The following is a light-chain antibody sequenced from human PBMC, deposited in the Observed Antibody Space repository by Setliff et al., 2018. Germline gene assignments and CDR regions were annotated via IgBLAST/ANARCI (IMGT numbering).Light chain of an antibody. Sequence: QSVLTQPASVSGSPGQSITISCTGTNSDVGAYDLVSWYQQYPGKAPKLIISDVVNRPSGISNRFSGSKSGNTASLTISGLQAEDEADYYCSSYSGSSTLVFGTGTKVTV. CDR1: NSDVGAYDL. V-gene: IGLV2-14*01. CDR3: SSYSGSSTLV. CDR2: DVV. J-gene: IGLJ1*01.